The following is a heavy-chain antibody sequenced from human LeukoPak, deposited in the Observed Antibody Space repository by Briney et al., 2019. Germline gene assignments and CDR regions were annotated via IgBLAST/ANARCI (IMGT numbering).Heavy chain of an antibody. CDR2: INPDGTST. J-gene: IGHJ4*02. CDR1: GFTFSTYW. CDR3: ARRLDSITIFGVVTYSSDY. D-gene: IGHD3-3*01. Sequence: GSLXXXCAASGFTFSTYWMHWVRQAPGKGLVWVSRINPDGTSTGYADSVKGRFTISRDNAKNTLYLQMNSLRAEDTAVYYCARRLDSITIFGVVTYSSDYWGQGTLVTVSS. V-gene: IGHV3-74*01.